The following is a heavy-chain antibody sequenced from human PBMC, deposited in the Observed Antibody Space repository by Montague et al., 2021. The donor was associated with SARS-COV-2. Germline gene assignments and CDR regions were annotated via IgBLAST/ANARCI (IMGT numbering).Heavy chain of an antibody. Sequence: SETLSLTCAVSGGSTASHNWKCFLQSPAKRPEWIGYVYYNGDTKYNPSLQSRVTISIDTSDNQFSLRLNSVTAADTAVYFCARGWAFDPWGQGRLVTVSS. CDR1: GGSTASHN. V-gene: IGHV4-59*08. D-gene: IGHD6-19*01. CDR3: ARGWAFDP. CDR2: VYYNGDT. J-gene: IGHJ3*01.